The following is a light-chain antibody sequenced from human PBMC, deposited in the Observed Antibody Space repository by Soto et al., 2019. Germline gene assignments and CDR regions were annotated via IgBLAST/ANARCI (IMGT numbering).Light chain of an antibody. CDR3: QQRSHWPPLT. CDR1: QSGSTY. Sequence: EIVLTQSPATLSMSPGERATLSCRASQSGSTYLAWYQQKPGQAPRLLIFDASNRASGIPTRFSGSGSVTNFTLTISRLEPEDFAVYFCQQRSHWPPLTFGGGTKVEIK. V-gene: IGKV3-11*01. J-gene: IGKJ4*01. CDR2: DAS.